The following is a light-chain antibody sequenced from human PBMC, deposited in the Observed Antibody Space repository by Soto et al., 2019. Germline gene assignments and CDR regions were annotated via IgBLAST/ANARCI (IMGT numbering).Light chain of an antibody. CDR1: QSISRY. CDR3: QQSYSTPRT. V-gene: IGKV1-39*01. Sequence: DIQMTLSPSSLFASVGDRATIPRRASQSISRYLNWYQQKPGKAPKLVSYAASSLQSGVPSRFSGSGSGTDFTLTISSLKPEAFETYYCQQSYSTPRTFGQGTNVDI. CDR2: AAS. J-gene: IGKJ1*01.